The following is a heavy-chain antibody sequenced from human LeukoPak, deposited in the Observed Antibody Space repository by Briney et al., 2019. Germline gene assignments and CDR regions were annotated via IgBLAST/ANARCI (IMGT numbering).Heavy chain of an antibody. Sequence: GGSLRLSCAASGFTLSSYWMSWVRQAPGKGLEWVANIKQDGSEIYYVDSVKGRFTISRDNAKNSLYLQMNSLRAEDTAVYYCARDPSGGWYAWFDPWGQGTLVTVSS. D-gene: IGHD6-19*01. CDR3: ARDPSGGWYAWFDP. J-gene: IGHJ5*02. V-gene: IGHV3-7*01. CDR1: GFTLSSYW. CDR2: IKQDGSEI.